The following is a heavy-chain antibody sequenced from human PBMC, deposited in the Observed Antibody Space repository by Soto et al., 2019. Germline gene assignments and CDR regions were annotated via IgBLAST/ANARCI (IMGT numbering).Heavy chain of an antibody. J-gene: IGHJ3*02. V-gene: IGHV4-59*01. CDR3: ARLGRDPKNDAFDI. Sequence: ETLSLTCTVSGGSISSYYWSWVRQPPGKGLEWIGYIYYSGSTNYNPSLKSRVTISVDTSKNQFSLKLSSVTAADTAVYYCARLGRDPKNDAFDIWGQGTMVTVS. CDR2: IYYSGST. D-gene: IGHD3-16*01. CDR1: GGSISSYY.